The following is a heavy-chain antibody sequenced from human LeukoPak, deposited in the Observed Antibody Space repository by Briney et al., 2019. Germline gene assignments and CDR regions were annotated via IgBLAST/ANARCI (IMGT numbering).Heavy chain of an antibody. CDR2: IYYSGST. Sequence: LSLTCTVSGGSISSGDYYWSWIRQPPGKGLEWIGYIYYSGSTYYNPSLKSRVTISVDTSKNQFSLKLSSVTAADTAVYYCARGREAPAAPFFDYWGQGTLVTVSS. J-gene: IGHJ4*02. CDR1: GGSISSGDYY. D-gene: IGHD2-2*01. V-gene: IGHV4-30-4*01. CDR3: ARGREAPAAPFFDY.